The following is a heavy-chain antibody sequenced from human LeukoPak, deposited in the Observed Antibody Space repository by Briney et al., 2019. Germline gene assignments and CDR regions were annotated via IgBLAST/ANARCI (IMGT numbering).Heavy chain of an antibody. J-gene: IGHJ4*02. V-gene: IGHV3-53*01. Sequence: GGSLRLSCVASGFNFSGKYMSWVRQAPGRGLEWVSIIDSDNNTYYGDSVKGRFIISRDNSKNTLFLQLNTLRAEDTAVYYCSGSSRYRYFDYWGQGTLVTVSS. CDR3: SGSSRYRYFDY. CDR1: GFNFSGKY. CDR2: IDSDNNT. D-gene: IGHD6-13*01.